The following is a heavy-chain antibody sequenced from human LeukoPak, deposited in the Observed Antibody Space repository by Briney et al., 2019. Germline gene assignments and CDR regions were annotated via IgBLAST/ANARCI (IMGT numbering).Heavy chain of an antibody. V-gene: IGHV3-7*01. J-gene: IGHJ4*02. Sequence: TGGSLRLSCTASGFTFSSYWMTWVRQAPGKGLEWVANIEPAGSATYYVDSVKGRFTISRDNAKNLLYLQMNSLRAEDSAVYHCVRFGHVAAVDSWGQGALVTVSS. CDR2: IEPAGSAT. CDR3: VRFGHVAAVDS. D-gene: IGHD2-15*01. CDR1: GFTFSSYW.